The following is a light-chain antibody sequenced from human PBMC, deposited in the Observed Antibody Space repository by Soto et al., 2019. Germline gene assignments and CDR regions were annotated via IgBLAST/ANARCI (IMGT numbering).Light chain of an antibody. CDR1: QSISSW. Sequence: DIQMTQSPSTLSASVGDRVTITCRASQSISSWLAWYQQKPGKAPKLLIYDASSLESGVSSRFSGSGSGTEFTLPSSSLQPDDFATYYSQQYNSYPWTFGQGTKVEIK. CDR2: DAS. V-gene: IGKV1-5*01. J-gene: IGKJ1*01. CDR3: QQYNSYPWT.